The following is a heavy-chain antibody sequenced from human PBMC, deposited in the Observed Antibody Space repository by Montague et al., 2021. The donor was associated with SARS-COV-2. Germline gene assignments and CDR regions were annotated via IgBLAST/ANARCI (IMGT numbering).Heavy chain of an antibody. J-gene: IGHJ4*02. CDR1: GFTFSSYS. V-gene: IGHV3-21*01. CDR3: ARDQSGYSYGYAPYFDY. Sequence: SLRLSCAASGFTFSSYSMNWVRQAPGKGLEWVSSTSSSSSYIYYADSVKGRFTISRDNAKNSLYLQMNSLRAEDTAVYYCARDQSGYSYGYAPYFDYWGQGTLVTVSS. CDR2: TSSSSSYI. D-gene: IGHD5-18*01.